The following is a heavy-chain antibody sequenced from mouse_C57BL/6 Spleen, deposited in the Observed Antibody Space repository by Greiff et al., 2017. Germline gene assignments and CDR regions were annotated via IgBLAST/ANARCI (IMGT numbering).Heavy chain of an antibody. Sequence: QVQLQQSGAVLVMPGASVKLSCTASGYTFTSYWMHWVKQRPGQGLEWIGAIAPSDSYTNYNPKFKGKSTLTVGKASSTAYMQLSSLTSEDSAGYYCARRGSSSHYLAKDYWGQGTLVTVSS. CDR1: GYTFTSYW. J-gene: IGHJ4*01. CDR2: IAPSDSYT. CDR3: ARRGSSSHYLAKDY. V-gene: IGHV1-69*01. D-gene: IGHD1-1*01.